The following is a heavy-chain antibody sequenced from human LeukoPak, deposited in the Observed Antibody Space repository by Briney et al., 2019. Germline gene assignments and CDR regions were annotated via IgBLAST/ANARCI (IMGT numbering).Heavy chain of an antibody. Sequence: GGSLRLSCAASGFTFSSYSMNWVRQAPGKGLEWVSYISSSSSTTYYADSVKGRFTISRDNSKNTLYLQMNSLRAEDTAVYYCAKSKGGLLWFGELLLIDAFDIWGQGTMVTVSS. CDR3: AKSKGGLLWFGELLLIDAFDI. CDR2: ISSSSSTT. D-gene: IGHD3-10*01. J-gene: IGHJ3*02. CDR1: GFTFSSYS. V-gene: IGHV3-48*01.